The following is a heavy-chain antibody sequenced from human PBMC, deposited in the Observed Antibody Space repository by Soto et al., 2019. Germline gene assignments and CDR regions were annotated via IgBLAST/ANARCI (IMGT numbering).Heavy chain of an antibody. D-gene: IGHD4-17*01. CDR3: AKDRYGDYGGIDY. CDR1: GFTFSSYA. J-gene: IGHJ4*02. V-gene: IGHV3-23*01. CDR2: ISGSGGST. Sequence: GGSLRLSCAASGFTFSSYAISWVRQAPGKGLEWVSAISGSGGSTYYADSVKGRFTISRDNSKNTPFLQMNSLRAEDTAVYYCAKDRYGDYGGIDYWGQGTMVTVSS.